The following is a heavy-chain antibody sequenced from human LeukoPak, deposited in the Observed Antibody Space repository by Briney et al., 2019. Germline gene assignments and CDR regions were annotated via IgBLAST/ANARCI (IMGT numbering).Heavy chain of an antibody. Sequence: GGSLRLSCAASGFTFGSYAIGWVRQAPGKGLEWVSTLTGGGDYTYYADSVKGRFTISRDNSKNTLYLQMNSLRAEDTAIYYCAMLGSSTWHAFYFDYWGQGTLVTVSS. CDR2: LTGGGDYT. J-gene: IGHJ4*02. CDR1: GFTFGSYA. CDR3: AMLGSSTWHAFYFDY. V-gene: IGHV3-23*01. D-gene: IGHD6-13*01.